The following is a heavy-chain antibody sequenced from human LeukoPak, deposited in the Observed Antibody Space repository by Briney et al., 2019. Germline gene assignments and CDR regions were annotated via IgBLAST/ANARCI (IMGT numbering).Heavy chain of an antibody. CDR1: GGSFSGYY. CDR2: INHNGST. J-gene: IGHJ5*02. CDR3: ARRSMTTVVTPDWFDP. V-gene: IGHV4-34*01. D-gene: IGHD4-17*01. Sequence: SETLSLTCAVYGGSFSGYYWSWIRQPPGKGLEWIGEINHNGSTNYNPSLKSRVTISVDTSKNQFSLKLSSVTAADTAVYYCARRSMTTVVTPDWFDPWGQGTLVTVSS.